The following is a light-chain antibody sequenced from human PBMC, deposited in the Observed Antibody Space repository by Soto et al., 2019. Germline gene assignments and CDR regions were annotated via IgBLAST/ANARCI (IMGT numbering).Light chain of an antibody. CDR1: QSVSSY. V-gene: IGKV3-11*01. Sequence: EIVLTQSPATLSLSPGERATLSCRAGQSVSSYLAWYQQKPGQAPRLLIYDASNRATGIPARFSGSGSGTDFTLTISSLEPEDFAVYYCQQRSNRPPITFGQGTRLEIK. CDR2: DAS. CDR3: QQRSNRPPIT. J-gene: IGKJ5*01.